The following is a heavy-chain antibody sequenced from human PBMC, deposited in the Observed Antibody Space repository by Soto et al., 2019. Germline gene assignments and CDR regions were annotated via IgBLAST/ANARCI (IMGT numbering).Heavy chain of an antibody. D-gene: IGHD2-2*01. V-gene: IGHV4-31*03. J-gene: IGHJ3*02. CDR1: GGSISSGGYY. Sequence: SETLSLTCSVSGGSISSGGYYWSWIRQHPGKGLEWIGYIYYSGSTYYNPSLKSRVTISVDTSKNQFSLKLSSVTAADTAVYYCASYCSSTSFYLFAFDIWGQGTMVTVSS. CDR2: IYYSGST. CDR3: ASYCSSTSFYLFAFDI.